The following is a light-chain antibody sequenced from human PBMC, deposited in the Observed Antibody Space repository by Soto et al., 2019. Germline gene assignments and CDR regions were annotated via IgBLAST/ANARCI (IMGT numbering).Light chain of an antibody. J-gene: IGLJ1*01. V-gene: IGLV1-44*01. Sequence: QSVLTQPPSASGTPGQRVTISCSGSNSSIGRNTVNWYQQLPGTAPKLLIYSNHQRPSGVPDRFSGSKSGTSASLAISGLQSEDEADYYCAAWDDSLNGFYVFGTGTKLTVL. CDR3: AAWDDSLNGFYV. CDR1: NSSIGRNT. CDR2: SNH.